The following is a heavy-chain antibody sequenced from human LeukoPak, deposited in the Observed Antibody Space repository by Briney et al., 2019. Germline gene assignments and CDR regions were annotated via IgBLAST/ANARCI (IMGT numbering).Heavy chain of an antibody. Sequence: ASVKVSCKGSGYTFTDYYLHWVRQAPGQGLEWMGSIDPTSGGTKFAQKFQGRVTMTGDTSITTAYMELSRLRSDDTAVYYRAREYYDSSGVKYAFDIWGQGTMVTVSS. CDR3: AREYYDSSGVKYAFDI. V-gene: IGHV1-2*02. CDR1: GYTFTDYY. J-gene: IGHJ3*02. D-gene: IGHD3-22*01. CDR2: IDPTSGGT.